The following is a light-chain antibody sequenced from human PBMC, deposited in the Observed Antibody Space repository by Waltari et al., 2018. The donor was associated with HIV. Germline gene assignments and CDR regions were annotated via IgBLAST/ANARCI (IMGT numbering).Light chain of an antibody. CDR2: GAS. V-gene: IGKV3-20*01. Sequence: PGTLSLSPGERATLSCRASQSVSSSYLAWYQQKPGQAPRLLIYGASSRATGIPDRFSGSGSGTDFTLTINRLEPEDFAVYYCQHYDNSLTFGGGTKVEIK. J-gene: IGKJ4*01. CDR3: QHYDNSLT. CDR1: QSVSSSY.